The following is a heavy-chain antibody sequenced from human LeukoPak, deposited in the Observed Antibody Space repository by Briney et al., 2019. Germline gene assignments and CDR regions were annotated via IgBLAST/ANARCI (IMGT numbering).Heavy chain of an antibody. Sequence: SETLSLTCTVSGYSTSSGYYWAWIRQPPGKGLEWIGSIYHSGGTYNNPSLKSRLTMSVDTSKNQFSLKLTSVTAADTAVYYCARGGGNGGGWVGHYYYMDVWGKGTTVTVSS. J-gene: IGHJ6*03. CDR2: IYHSGGT. D-gene: IGHD4-23*01. CDR3: ARGGGNGGGWVGHYYYMDV. CDR1: GYSTSSGYY. V-gene: IGHV4-38-2*02.